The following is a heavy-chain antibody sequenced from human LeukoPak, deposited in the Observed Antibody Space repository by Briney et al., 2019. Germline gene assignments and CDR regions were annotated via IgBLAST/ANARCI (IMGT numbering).Heavy chain of an antibody. CDR2: IYYSGST. Sequence: SETLSLTCTVSGGSMRNYYWSWIRRPPGKGLEWIGYIYYSGSTSYSPSLKSRVTISIDTSNNQLSLELRSVAAADTAVYYCARDLYSAYDYSYYGLDVWGLGTTVTVSS. CDR1: GGSMRNYY. V-gene: IGHV4-59*01. D-gene: IGHD5-12*01. J-gene: IGHJ6*02. CDR3: ARDLYSAYDYSYYGLDV.